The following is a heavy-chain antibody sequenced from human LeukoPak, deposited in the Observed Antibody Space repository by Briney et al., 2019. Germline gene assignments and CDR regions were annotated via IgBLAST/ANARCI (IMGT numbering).Heavy chain of an antibody. CDR2: ISYDGSNK. CDR3: ANLAAAADY. D-gene: IGHD6-13*01. CDR1: GFTFSSYG. Sequence: GRSLRLSCAASGFTFSSYGMHWVRQAPGKGLEWVAVISYDGSNKYYADSVKGRFTISRDNSKNTLYLQMNSLRAEDTAVYYCANLAAAADYWGQGTLVTVSS. V-gene: IGHV3-30*18. J-gene: IGHJ4*02.